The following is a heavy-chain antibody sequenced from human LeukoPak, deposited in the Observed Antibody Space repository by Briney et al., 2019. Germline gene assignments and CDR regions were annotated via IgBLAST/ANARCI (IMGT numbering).Heavy chain of an antibody. CDR2: ISYDGSNK. J-gene: IGHJ4*02. D-gene: IGHD3-22*01. CDR3: AKRGSYYDSSGYYVF. CDR1: GFTFSSYG. Sequence: GGSLRPSCAASGFTFSSYGMHWVRQAPGKGLEWVAVISYDGSNKYYADSVKGRFTISRDNSKNTLYLQMNSLRAEDTAVYYCAKRGSYYDSSGYYVFWGQGTLVTVSS. V-gene: IGHV3-30*18.